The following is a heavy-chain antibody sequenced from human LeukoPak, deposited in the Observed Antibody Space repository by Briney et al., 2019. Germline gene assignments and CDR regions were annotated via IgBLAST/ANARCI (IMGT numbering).Heavy chain of an antibody. CDR1: GFTFSSYA. D-gene: IGHD2-2*01. Sequence: GGSLRLSCAASGFTFSSYAMSWVRQAPGKGLEWVSAISGSGGSTYYADSVKGRFTISRDNSKNTLYLQMNSLRAEDTAVYYCAKASIVVVPAARRYFDYWGQGTLVTVSS. CDR3: AKASIVVVPAARRYFDY. CDR2: ISGSGGST. J-gene: IGHJ4*02. V-gene: IGHV3-23*01.